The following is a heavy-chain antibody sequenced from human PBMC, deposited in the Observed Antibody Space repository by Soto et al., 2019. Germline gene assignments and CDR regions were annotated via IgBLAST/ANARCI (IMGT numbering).Heavy chain of an antibody. D-gene: IGHD5-12*01. Sequence: GASGKLSCKASGFTFTSSAVQWVRQARGQRLEWIGWIVVGSGNTNYTQKFQERVTITRDMSTSTAYMELSSLRSEDTAVYYCAADEVLLLHPAAYYYGMDVWGQGTTVTVSS. CDR3: AADEVLLLHPAAYYYGMDV. J-gene: IGHJ6*02. CDR1: GFTFTSSA. CDR2: IVVGSGNT. V-gene: IGHV1-58*01.